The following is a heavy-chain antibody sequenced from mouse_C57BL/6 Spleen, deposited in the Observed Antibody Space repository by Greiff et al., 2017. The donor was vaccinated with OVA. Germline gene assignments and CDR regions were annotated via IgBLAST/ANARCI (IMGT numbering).Heavy chain of an antibody. J-gene: IGHJ4*01. CDR2: IDPSDSYT. D-gene: IGHD3-3*01. Sequence: QVQLQQPGAELVMPGASVKLSCKASGYTFTSYWMHWVKQRPGQGLEWIGEIDPSDSYTNYNQKFKGKSTLTVDKSSSTAYMQLSSLTSEDSAVYYCARWGRDDAMDYWGQGTSVTVSS. CDR3: ARWGRDDAMDY. CDR1: GYTFTSYW. V-gene: IGHV1-69*01.